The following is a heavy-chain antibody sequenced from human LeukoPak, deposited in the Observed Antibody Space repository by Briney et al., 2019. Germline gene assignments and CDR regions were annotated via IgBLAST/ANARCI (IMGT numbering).Heavy chain of an antibody. J-gene: IGHJ4*02. Sequence: PGGSLRLSRAASGFTFSNYWMSWVRQAPGKGLEWVASIKEDGSDKYYVDSVKGRFTISRDSAKNSLFLQMNSLRAEDTAVYYCARDQWRLFDYWGQGTLVTVSS. CDR1: GFTFSNYW. CDR2: IKEDGSDK. CDR3: ARDQWRLFDY. D-gene: IGHD2-21*02. V-gene: IGHV3-7*04.